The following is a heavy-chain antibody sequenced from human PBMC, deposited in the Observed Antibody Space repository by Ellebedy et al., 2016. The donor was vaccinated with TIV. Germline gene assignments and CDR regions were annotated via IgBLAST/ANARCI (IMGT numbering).Heavy chain of an antibody. D-gene: IGHD3-10*01. J-gene: IGHJ4*02. V-gene: IGHV1-69*13. CDR3: ARGGAYYHRYFDD. CDR2: ITGMFRTV. Sequence: SVKVSCKASGGTFNSHAISWVRQAPGQGLEWMGGITGMFRTVNYAQKFQGRVTITADEFMTTAYMELSSLRSEDTAVYYCARGGAYYHRYFDDWGQGTLVTVTS. CDR1: GGTFNSHA.